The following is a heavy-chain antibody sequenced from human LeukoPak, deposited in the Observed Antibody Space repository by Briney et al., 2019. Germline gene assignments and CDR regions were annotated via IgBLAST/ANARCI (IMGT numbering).Heavy chain of an antibody. Sequence: SVKVSCKASGGAFSSYAISWVRQAPGQGLEWMGRIIPIFGIANYAQKFQGRVTITADKSTSTAYMELSSLRSEDTAVYYCAREADIVVVPAAIRRGYYFDYWGQGTLVTVSS. CDR1: GGAFSSYA. J-gene: IGHJ4*02. CDR3: AREADIVVVPAAIRRGYYFDY. D-gene: IGHD2-2*01. V-gene: IGHV1-69*04. CDR2: IIPIFGIA.